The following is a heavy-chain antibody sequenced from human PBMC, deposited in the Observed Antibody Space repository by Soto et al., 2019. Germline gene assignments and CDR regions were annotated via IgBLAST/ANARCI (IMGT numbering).Heavy chain of an antibody. CDR3: AKVNGGYDSLTGYLVPGY. Sequence: EVQMLESGGGLVQPGGSLRLSCAASGFTFSSYAMSWFRQAPGKGLEWVSAISGSGGSTYYADSVKGEFTMSRDNSKNTLYLQRNRLRAEDTAVYYYAKVNGGYDSLTGYLVPGYWGQGTLVTVSS. D-gene: IGHD3-9*01. CDR2: ISGSGGST. V-gene: IGHV3-23*01. J-gene: IGHJ4*02. CDR1: GFTFSSYA.